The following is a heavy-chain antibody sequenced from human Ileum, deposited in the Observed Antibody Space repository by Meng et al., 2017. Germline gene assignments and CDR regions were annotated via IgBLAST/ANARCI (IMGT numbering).Heavy chain of an antibody. V-gene: IGHV3-33*01. D-gene: IGHD2-15*01. Sequence: GGSLRLSCEASGFAFSSYAIQWVRQAPGKGLEWLAVIWYDGRNKFYADSVKGRFAISRDNSKNTVYLQMNSLRDEDTAVYYCARVEGYCDGGRCYYNDPWGQGTQVTVSS. J-gene: IGHJ5*02. CDR3: ARVEGYCDGGRCYYNDP. CDR2: IWYDGRNK. CDR1: GFAFSSYA.